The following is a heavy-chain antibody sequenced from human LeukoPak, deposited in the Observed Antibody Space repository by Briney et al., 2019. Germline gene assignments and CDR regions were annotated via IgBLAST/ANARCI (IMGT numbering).Heavy chain of an antibody. V-gene: IGHV3-23*01. CDR1: GFNFSSFD. J-gene: IGHJ4*02. Sequence: GGSLRLSCAASGFNFSSFDMSWVRQAPGKGLEWVSGISGSGSNTNYAVNTNYADSVKGRFTISRDNSKNTLYRQMNSLRAEDTAVYYCARDPDPRRTFGQLDYWGQGTLVTVSS. CDR2: ISGSGSNTNYAVNT. D-gene: IGHD3/OR15-3a*01. CDR3: ARDPDPRRTFGQLDY.